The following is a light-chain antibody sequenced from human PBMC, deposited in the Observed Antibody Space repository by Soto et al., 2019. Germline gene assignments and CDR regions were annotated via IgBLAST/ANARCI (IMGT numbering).Light chain of an antibody. CDR2: DVS. CDR3: TSYTSSSTLA. Sequence: QSALTQPASVSGSPGQSITISCTGTSSDVGGYNYVSWYQQHPGKAPKLMIYDVSNRPSGVSNRFSDSKSGNTASLSISGLQAEDEADYYFTSYTSSSTLAFGPGTKLTVL. V-gene: IGLV2-14*01. CDR1: SSDVGGYNY. J-gene: IGLJ1*01.